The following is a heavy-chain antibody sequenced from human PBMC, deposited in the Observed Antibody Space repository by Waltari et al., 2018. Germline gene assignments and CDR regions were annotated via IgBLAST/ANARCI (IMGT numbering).Heavy chain of an antibody. CDR2: INHDGSEK. CDR3: ATYRWLGY. Sequence: EVQLVESGGGLVQPGGSLRLSCDVSGFMFSSYWMTWVRQGPGKGLEWVANINHDGSEKYYVYSVKGRFTISRDNTKSSLFLQMNSLRAEDTAVYYCATYRWLGYWGQGSLVTVSS. D-gene: IGHD3-10*01. J-gene: IGHJ4*02. CDR1: GFMFSSYW. V-gene: IGHV3-7*03.